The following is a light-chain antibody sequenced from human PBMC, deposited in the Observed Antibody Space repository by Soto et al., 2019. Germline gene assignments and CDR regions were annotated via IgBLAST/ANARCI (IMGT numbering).Light chain of an antibody. J-gene: IGKJ2*01. CDR1: QSISTW. Sequence: DIQMTQSPSTLSASVGVTVTITCRASQSISTWLAWYQQKPGKAPKVLMYDASSLESGVPPRFSGSGSGTEFTLTISSLQPDDFATYYCQQYNDYSGTFGQGTKLEIK. CDR2: DAS. V-gene: IGKV1-5*01. CDR3: QQYNDYSGT.